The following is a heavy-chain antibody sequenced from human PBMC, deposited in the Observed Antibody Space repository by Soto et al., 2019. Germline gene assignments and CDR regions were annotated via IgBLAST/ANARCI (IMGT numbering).Heavy chain of an antibody. V-gene: IGHV3-30*04. CDR3: AREVRATTWFFDY. CDR2: TSYNGSNT. Sequence: GGSLRLSCAASGFTFSTFAMHWVRQAPGQGLEWVGVAVTSYNGSNTYYADSVKGRFTISRDNSKNTLYLQMTSLRAEDTAIYYCAREVRATTWFFDYWGQGTLVTVSS. J-gene: IGHJ4*02. D-gene: IGHD3-9*01. CDR1: GFTFSTFA.